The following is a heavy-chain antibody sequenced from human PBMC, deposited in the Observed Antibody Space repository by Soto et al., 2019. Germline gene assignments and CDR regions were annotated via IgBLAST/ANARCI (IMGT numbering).Heavy chain of an antibody. D-gene: IGHD2-15*01. V-gene: IGHV3-23*01. Sequence: DVQLLESGGGLVQPEGSLRLSCAASGFTFSSYAMGWGRQGPGKGLEWVAVVSIGGSTHYADSVRGRFTISRDNSKNTLSLQMNSLTAEDTAVYFCAKRRSAGGHFDHWGQGALVTVSS. CDR3: AKRRSAGGHFDH. CDR2: VSIGGST. J-gene: IGHJ4*02. CDR1: GFTFSSYA.